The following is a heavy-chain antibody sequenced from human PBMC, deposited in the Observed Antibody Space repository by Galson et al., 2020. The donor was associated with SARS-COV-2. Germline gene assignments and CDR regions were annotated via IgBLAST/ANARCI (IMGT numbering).Heavy chain of an antibody. D-gene: IGHD2-2*01. CDR3: ARRPTILVVSTTMNAFDI. V-gene: IGHV4-34*01. J-gene: IGHJ3*02. CDR2: INHSGSI. Sequence: SETLSLTCAVYVGSFSGYYWSWIRQPPGKGLEWIGEINHSGSINYNPSPKSRVTLSVDTSKNQFSLKMTSVTAADTAVYYCARRPTILVVSTTMNAFDIWGQGTKVIVPS. CDR1: VGSFSGYY.